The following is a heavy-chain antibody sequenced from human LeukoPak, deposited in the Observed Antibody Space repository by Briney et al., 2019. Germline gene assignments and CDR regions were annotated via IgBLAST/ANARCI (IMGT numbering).Heavy chain of an antibody. V-gene: IGHV3-53*01. CDR1: GFTVSTNY. CDR3: AKDPQGQVYNWFDP. Sequence: GGSLRLSCAASGFTVSTNYMSWVRQAPGKGLEWVSVIYSGGTTYYADSVKGRFTISRDNSKNTLFLQMNSLRAEDTAVYYCAKDPQGQVYNWFDPWGQGTLVTVSS. CDR2: IYSGGTT. J-gene: IGHJ5*02.